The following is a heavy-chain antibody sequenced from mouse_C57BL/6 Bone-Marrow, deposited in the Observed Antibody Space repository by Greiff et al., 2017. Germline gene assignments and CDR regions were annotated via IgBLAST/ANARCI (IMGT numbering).Heavy chain of an antibody. CDR1: GISITTGNYR. J-gene: IGHJ1*03. CDR3: ARGLYGTWYFDV. Sequence: EVKLQESGPGLVKPSQTVFLTCTVTGISITTGNYRWSWIRQFPGNKLEWIGYIYYSGTITYNPSLTSRTTITRDTPKNQFFLEMNSLTAEDTATYYCARGLYGTWYFDVWGTGTTVTVSS. V-gene: IGHV3-5*01. CDR2: IYYSGTI. D-gene: IGHD1-1*01.